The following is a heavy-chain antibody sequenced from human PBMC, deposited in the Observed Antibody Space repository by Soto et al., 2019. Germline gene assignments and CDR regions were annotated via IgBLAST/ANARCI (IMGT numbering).Heavy chain of an antibody. D-gene: IGHD3-10*01. V-gene: IGHV4-34*01. CDR2: INHSGST. Sequence: KPSSTXSLTCSFYVLSFIVYYFILIRHPPGKGLECIGEINHSGSTNYNPSLKSRVTISVDTSKNQFYLKLSSVTAADTAVYYCERCRKKYMVWGVNGMEVWGQGTTV. CDR3: ERCRKKYMVWGVNGMEV. CDR1: VLSFIVYY. J-gene: IGHJ6*01.